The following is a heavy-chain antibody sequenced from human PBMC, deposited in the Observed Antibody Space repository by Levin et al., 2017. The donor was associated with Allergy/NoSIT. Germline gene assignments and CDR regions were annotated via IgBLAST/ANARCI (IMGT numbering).Heavy chain of an antibody. CDR1: GFTFSSYA. D-gene: IGHD5-18*01. CDR2: ISYDGSNK. Sequence: PGGSLRLSCAASGFTFSSYAMHWVRQAPGKGLEWVAVISYDGSNKYYADSVKGRFTISRDNSKNTLYLQMNSLRAEDTAVYYCARGSQPDGWGQGTLVTVSS. CDR3: ARGSQPDG. V-gene: IGHV3-30-3*01. J-gene: IGHJ4*02.